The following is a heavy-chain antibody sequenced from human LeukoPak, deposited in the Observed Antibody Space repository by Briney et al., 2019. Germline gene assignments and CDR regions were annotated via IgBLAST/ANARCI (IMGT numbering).Heavy chain of an antibody. Sequence: GGSLRLSCAASGFTFSNYGMHWVRQAPGKGLEWVAFIRYDGSNKYYADSVKGRFTISRDNSKNTLYLQMNSLRPEDTAVYYCAKGGASVTRYVDYWGQGTLVTVSS. CDR2: IRYDGSNK. J-gene: IGHJ4*02. V-gene: IGHV3-30*02. D-gene: IGHD4-17*01. CDR1: GFTFSNYG. CDR3: AKGGASVTRYVDY.